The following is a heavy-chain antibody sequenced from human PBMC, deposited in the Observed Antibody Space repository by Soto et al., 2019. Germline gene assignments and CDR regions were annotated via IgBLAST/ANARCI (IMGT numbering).Heavy chain of an antibody. CDR2: IYDSGST. V-gene: IGHV4-59*01. Sequence: QVQLQESGPGLVKPSETLSLTCSVSGGSISSYYWNWVRQPPGRGLEWIGDIYDSGSTTYNPSLKSGVTISVDTSKNQFSLNLRSVTAADTAVYYCARDSRAMRVFDLWGRGTLVTVFS. D-gene: IGHD2-2*01. CDR3: ARDSRAMRVFDL. J-gene: IGHJ2*01. CDR1: GGSISSYY.